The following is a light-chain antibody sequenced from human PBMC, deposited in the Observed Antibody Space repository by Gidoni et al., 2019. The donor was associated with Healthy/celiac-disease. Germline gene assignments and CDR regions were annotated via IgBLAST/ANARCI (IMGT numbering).Light chain of an antibody. CDR2: AAS. J-gene: IGKJ1*01. CDR1: QYISSY. Sequence: DIQMTQSPSSLSASVGDRVTITCRASQYISSYLNWYQQKPGKAPKLLIYAASSLQSGVPSTFSGSGSGTDFTLTISSLQPEDFATYYCQQSYSTPWTFXQXTKVEIK. CDR3: QQSYSTPWT. V-gene: IGKV1-39*01.